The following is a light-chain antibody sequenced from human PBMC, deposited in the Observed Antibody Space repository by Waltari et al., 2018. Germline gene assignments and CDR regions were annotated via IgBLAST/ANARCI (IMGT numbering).Light chain of an antibody. J-gene: IGKJ4*02. V-gene: IGKV3-11*01. CDR2: GAS. CDR1: QSVSNY. CDR3: QQRSNWPGLT. Sequence: EIVLTQSPATLSLSPGDRATLSCRASQSVSNYLACYQQKPGQPPRLLIYGASNRAAGIPDRFSGSGSGTDFTLTISSLDTEDVAVYFCQQRSNWPGLTFGGGTKVEIK.